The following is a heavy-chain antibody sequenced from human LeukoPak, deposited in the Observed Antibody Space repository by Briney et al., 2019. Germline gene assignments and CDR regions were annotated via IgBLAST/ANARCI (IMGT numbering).Heavy chain of an antibody. CDR3: ARSLNSYGSTSSVYYYYYMDV. Sequence: GGSLRLSCAASGFTFSGYSMNWVRQAPGKGLEWVSSISTSSSYIYYADSVKGRFTISRDNSKNTLYLQMNSLRAEDTAVYYCARSLNSYGSTSSVYYYYYMDVWGKGTTVTVSS. CDR1: GFTFSGYS. D-gene: IGHD5-18*01. J-gene: IGHJ6*03. V-gene: IGHV3-21*01. CDR2: ISTSSSYI.